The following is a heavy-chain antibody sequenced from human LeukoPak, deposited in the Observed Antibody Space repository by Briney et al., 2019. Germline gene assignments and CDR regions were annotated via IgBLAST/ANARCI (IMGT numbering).Heavy chain of an antibody. Sequence: SETLSLTCAVYGGSFSGYYWSWIRQPPGKGLEWIGEINHSGSTNYNPSLKSRVTISVDTSKNQFSLKLSSVTAADTAVYHCAGNIVVVPAPRGWFDPWGQGTLVTVSS. D-gene: IGHD2-2*01. J-gene: IGHJ5*02. CDR3: AGNIVVVPAPRGWFDP. CDR2: INHSGST. CDR1: GGSFSGYY. V-gene: IGHV4-34*01.